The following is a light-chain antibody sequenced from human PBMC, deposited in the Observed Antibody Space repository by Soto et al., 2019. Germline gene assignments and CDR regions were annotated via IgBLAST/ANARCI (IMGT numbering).Light chain of an antibody. Sequence: EMVLSQSPGTRSLSAGERATLSCRASQSVSSSYLAWYQQKPGQAPRLLIYGASSRATGIPDRFSGSGSGTDFTLTISRLEPEDFAVYYCQQYGSSSWTFGQGANVDIK. CDR1: QSVSSSY. V-gene: IGKV3-20*01. J-gene: IGKJ1*01. CDR3: QQYGSSSWT. CDR2: GAS.